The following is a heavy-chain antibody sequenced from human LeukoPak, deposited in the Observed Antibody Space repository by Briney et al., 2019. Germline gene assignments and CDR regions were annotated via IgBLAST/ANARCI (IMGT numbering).Heavy chain of an antibody. Sequence: PGGSLRLSCAASGFTFTSYNMNWVRQAPGKGLEWVSSITSSSSYIYYADSVKGRFTISRDNAKNSLYLQMNSLRAEDTAVYYCARGWRKYYFDYWGQGTLVTVSS. CDR3: ARGWRKYYFDY. CDR1: GFTFTSYN. J-gene: IGHJ4*02. D-gene: IGHD3-3*01. CDR2: ITSSSSYI. V-gene: IGHV3-21*01.